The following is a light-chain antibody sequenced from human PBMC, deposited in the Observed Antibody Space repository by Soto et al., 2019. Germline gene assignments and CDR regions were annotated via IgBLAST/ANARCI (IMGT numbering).Light chain of an antibody. CDR2: GAS. CDR3: QQYGTSPVT. CDR1: QSVSSNF. Sequence: IVLTQSPGTLSLSPGERATLSCSASQSVSSNFFAWYQQKPGQAPRLLIYGASSRATGIPDRFSGSGSGTDFTLTISRLEPEDFAVYYCQQYGTSPVTFGGGTKVDIK. V-gene: IGKV3-20*01. J-gene: IGKJ4*01.